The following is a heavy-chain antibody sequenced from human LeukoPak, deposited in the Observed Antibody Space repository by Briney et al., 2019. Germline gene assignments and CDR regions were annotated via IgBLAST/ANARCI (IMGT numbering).Heavy chain of an antibody. CDR2: ISADNGNT. Sequence: ASVKVSCKASGYTFTTYGISWVRQAPGQGLEWMGWISADNGNTNYAQKLQGRVTMTTDTSASTAYMELRSLRSDDTAVYYCARKQQLSTFDYWGQGTLVTVSS. J-gene: IGHJ4*02. CDR3: ARKQQLSTFDY. V-gene: IGHV1-18*01. CDR1: GYTFTTYG. D-gene: IGHD6-13*01.